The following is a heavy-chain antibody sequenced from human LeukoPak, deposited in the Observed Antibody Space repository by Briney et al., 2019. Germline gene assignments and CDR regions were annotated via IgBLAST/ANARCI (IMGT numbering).Heavy chain of an antibody. J-gene: IGHJ4*02. V-gene: IGHV3-30*02. CDR3: AKEVHPYDSGTYYFDY. D-gene: IGHD3-10*01. Sequence: GGSLRLSCVGSGFTFSSYGKHWVRQAAGKGLEWVAFIRHDGSNEYYADSVKGRFTVSRDNSKNTLFLQMNSLRVEEMAVSYCAKEVHPYDSGTYYFDYWGRGTLVTVSS. CDR1: GFTFSSYG. CDR2: IRHDGSNE.